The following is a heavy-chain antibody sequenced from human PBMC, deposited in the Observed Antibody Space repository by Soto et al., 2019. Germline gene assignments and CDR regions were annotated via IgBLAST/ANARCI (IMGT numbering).Heavy chain of an antibody. J-gene: IGHJ6*03. CDR1: GGSISIGYY. CDR3: ASTDYVAYYMDV. Sequence: LSATLSLTCSVSGGSISIGYYWTWIRQHPGKGLEWIGYIYYSGNTYYNPSLKSRVTISVDTSKNQFSLKLSSVTAADTAVYYCASTDYVAYYMDVWGQGTTVTVSS. D-gene: IGHD3-10*02. CDR2: IYYSGNT. V-gene: IGHV4-31*03.